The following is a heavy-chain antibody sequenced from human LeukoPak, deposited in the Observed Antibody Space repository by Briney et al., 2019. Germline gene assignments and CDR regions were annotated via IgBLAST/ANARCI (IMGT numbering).Heavy chain of an antibody. Sequence: PSETLSLTCTVSGGSISSYYWSWIRQPAGKGLEWIGRIYTSGSTNYNPSLKSRVTMSVDTSKNQFSLKLTSVTAADTAVYYCTRTGRDGYNYYRYYYYYMDVWGKGTTVTVSS. CDR1: GGSISSYY. CDR3: TRTGRDGYNYYRYYYYYMDV. V-gene: IGHV4-4*07. D-gene: IGHD5-24*01. J-gene: IGHJ6*03. CDR2: IYTSGST.